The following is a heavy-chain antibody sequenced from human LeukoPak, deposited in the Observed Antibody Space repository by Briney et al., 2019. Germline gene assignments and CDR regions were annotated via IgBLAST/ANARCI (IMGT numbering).Heavy chain of an antibody. V-gene: IGHV4-59*01. D-gene: IGHD3-10*01. CDR3: QRDGLGDAIFYI. Sequence: SETLSLTRTVSGGSISSYYWSWIRQPPGKGLEGIGYIYYSGSTTYNPSLKSRFTIAVDTSKNQFSLKLSSVAAADTAVYYWQRDGLGDAIFYIRGQGTMVTVSS. CDR1: GGSISSYY. J-gene: IGHJ3*02. CDR2: IYYSGST.